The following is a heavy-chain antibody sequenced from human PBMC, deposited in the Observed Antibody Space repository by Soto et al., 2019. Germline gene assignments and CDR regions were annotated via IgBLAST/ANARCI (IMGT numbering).Heavy chain of an antibody. CDR3: PRCGYYYDSRSYFSGGAFDI. CDR1: GVTFSSYW. CDR2: ISSDGSST. D-gene: IGHD3-22*01. J-gene: IGHJ3*02. V-gene: IGHV3-74*01. Sequence: EVQLVESGGGLVQPGGSLRLSCEASGVTFSSYWMHWVRQGPGKELFWVSRISSDGSSTNYGDSVKWRFTISRDNDKNTLYLQLNSLRAEDTAVYYCPRCGYYYDSRSYFSGGAFDIWGHGTRVTVSS.